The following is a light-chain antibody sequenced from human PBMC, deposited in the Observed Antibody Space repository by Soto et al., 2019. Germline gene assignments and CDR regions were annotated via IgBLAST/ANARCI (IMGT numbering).Light chain of an antibody. Sequence: EIVLTQSPATLSLSPGERATLSCRASQSVSSYLAWYQQKPGQAPRLLIYGASTRATGVPARFSGSGSGTDFTLTISSLEPEDFAVYYCQQRNTWPPITFGQGTRLEIK. CDR3: QQRNTWPPIT. CDR2: GAS. V-gene: IGKV3-11*01. J-gene: IGKJ5*01. CDR1: QSVSSY.